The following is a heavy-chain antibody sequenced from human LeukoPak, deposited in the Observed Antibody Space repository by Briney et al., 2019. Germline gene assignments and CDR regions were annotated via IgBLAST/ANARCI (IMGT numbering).Heavy chain of an antibody. CDR2: INTNTGNP. D-gene: IGHD5-12*01. Sequence: ASVKVSCKASGYTFTSYAMNWVRQAPGQGLEWMGWINTNTGNPTYAQGFTGRFVFSLDTSVSRAYLQISSLKAEDTAVYYCARDGPPVDIVATRYYYYYYGMDVWGQGTTVTVSS. J-gene: IGHJ6*02. CDR1: GYTFTSYA. CDR3: ARDGPPVDIVATRYYYYYYGMDV. V-gene: IGHV7-4-1*02.